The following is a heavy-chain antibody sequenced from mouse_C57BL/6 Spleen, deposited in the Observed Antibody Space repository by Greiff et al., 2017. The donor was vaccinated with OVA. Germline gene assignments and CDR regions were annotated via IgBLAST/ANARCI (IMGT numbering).Heavy chain of an antibody. Sequence: EVQLQQSGPGLVKPSQSLSLTCSVPGYSITSGYYWNWIRQFPGNKLEWMGYISYDGSNNYNPSLKNRISITRDTSKTQFFLKLNSVTTEDTATYYCARVWEGAYWGQGTLVTVSA. CDR1: GYSITSGYY. D-gene: IGHD4-1*01. CDR2: ISYDGSN. CDR3: ARVWEGAY. J-gene: IGHJ3*01. V-gene: IGHV3-6*01.